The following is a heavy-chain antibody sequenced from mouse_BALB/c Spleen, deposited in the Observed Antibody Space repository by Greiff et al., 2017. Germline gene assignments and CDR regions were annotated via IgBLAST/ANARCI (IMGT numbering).Heavy chain of an antibody. CDR2: ISSGGSYT. D-gene: IGHD2-4*01. CDR3: ASGSTMITTGFAY. Sequence: EVKLMESGGDLVKPGGSLKLSCAASGFTFSSYGMSWVRQTPDKRLEWVATISSGGSYTYYPDSVKGRFTISRDNAKNTLYLQMSSLKSEDTAMYYCASGSTMITTGFAYWGQGTLVTVSA. V-gene: IGHV5-6*01. J-gene: IGHJ3*01. CDR1: GFTFSSYG.